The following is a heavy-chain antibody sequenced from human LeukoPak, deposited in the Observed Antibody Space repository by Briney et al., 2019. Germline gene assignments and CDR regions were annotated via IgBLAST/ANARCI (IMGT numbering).Heavy chain of an antibody. V-gene: IGHV3-30-3*01. CDR1: GITFNSHA. J-gene: IGHJ5*02. Sequence: GRSLRLSCAASGITFNSHAVHWVRQAPGKGLEWVAVLSYDGSTAYYADSVKGRFIISRDNSKNTLYLQMNSLRAEDTAVYYCARDYNDYAVHWFDPWGQGTLVTVSS. D-gene: IGHD4-17*01. CDR3: ARDYNDYAVHWFDP. CDR2: LSYDGSTA.